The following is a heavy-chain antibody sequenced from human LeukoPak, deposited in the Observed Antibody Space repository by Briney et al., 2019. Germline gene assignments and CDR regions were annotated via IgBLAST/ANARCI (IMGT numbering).Heavy chain of an antibody. V-gene: IGHV3-7*01. CDR3: ARDFWGAYRVDFYDY. J-gene: IGHJ4*02. CDR1: GFTFGSYA. D-gene: IGHD3-3*01. Sequence: PGGSLRLSCAASGFTFGSYAMIWVRRAPGKGLEWVANIKQDGSETYYVDSVRGRFTISRDNAKNSLYLQMNSLRADDTAIYYCARDFWGAYRVDFYDYWGQGALVTVSS. CDR2: IKQDGSET.